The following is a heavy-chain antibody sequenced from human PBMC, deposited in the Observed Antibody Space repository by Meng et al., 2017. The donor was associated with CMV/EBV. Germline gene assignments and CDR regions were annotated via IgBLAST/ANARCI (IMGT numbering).Heavy chain of an antibody. D-gene: IGHD2-2*01. CDR2: INHSGST. J-gene: IGHJ6*02. V-gene: IGHV4-34*01. Sequence: SETLSLTCAVYGGSFSGYYWSWIRQPPGKGLEWIGEINHSGSTNYNPSLKSRVTISVDTSKNQFSLKLSSVTAADTAVYYCARGEWSRGQHQLQIARYYYYGMDVWGQGTTVTVSS. CDR1: GGSFSGYY. CDR3: ARGEWSRGQHQLQIARYYYYGMDV.